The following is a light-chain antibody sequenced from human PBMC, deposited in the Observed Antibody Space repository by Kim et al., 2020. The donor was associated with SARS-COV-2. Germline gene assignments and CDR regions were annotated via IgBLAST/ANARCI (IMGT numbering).Light chain of an antibody. J-gene: IGKJ4*01. CDR2: WAA. V-gene: IGKV4-1*01. Sequence: ATINGQASQSGLYRSNNKNYLAWYQQKPGQPPRLLVYWAATREAGVPDRFSGSGSGTDFTLTISSLQAEDVAVYYCQQYYRTPPTFGGGTKVDIK. CDR1: QSGLYRSNNKNY. CDR3: QQYYRTPPT.